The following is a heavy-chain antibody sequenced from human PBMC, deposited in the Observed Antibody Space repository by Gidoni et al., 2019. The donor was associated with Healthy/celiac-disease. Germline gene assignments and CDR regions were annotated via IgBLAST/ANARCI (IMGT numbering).Heavy chain of an antibody. J-gene: IGHJ6*03. CDR3: AKGPDSYYYYYYMDV. Sequence: QVQLVESGGGVVQPGRSLRLSCAASGFTFSSYGMHWVRQAPGKGLEWVAVISYDGSNKYYADSVKGRFTISRDNSKNTLYLQMNSLRAEDTAVYYCAKGPDSYYYYYYMDVWGKGTTVTVSS. V-gene: IGHV3-30*18. CDR1: GFTFSSYG. CDR2: ISYDGSNK. D-gene: IGHD3-3*01.